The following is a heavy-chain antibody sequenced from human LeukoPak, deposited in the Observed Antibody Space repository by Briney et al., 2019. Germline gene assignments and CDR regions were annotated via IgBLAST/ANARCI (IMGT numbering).Heavy chain of an antibody. D-gene: IGHD3-10*01. J-gene: IGHJ4*02. CDR1: GFTSSSYA. Sequence: GGSLRLSCAASGFTSSSYAMHWVRQAPGKGLEWVAVISYDGSNKYYADSVKGRFTISRDNSKNTLYLQMNSLRAEDTAVYYCAREGWFGELFDYWGQGTLVTVSS. V-gene: IGHV3-30*04. CDR3: AREGWFGELFDY. CDR2: ISYDGSNK.